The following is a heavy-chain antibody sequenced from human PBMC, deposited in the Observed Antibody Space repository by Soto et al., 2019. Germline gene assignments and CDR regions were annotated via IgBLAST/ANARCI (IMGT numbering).Heavy chain of an antibody. CDR3: VRPDSSGYYHY. J-gene: IGHJ4*02. V-gene: IGHV5-51*01. CDR2: IYPDNSDT. D-gene: IGHD3-22*01. CDR1: GHTFTSSW. Sequence: GESLKISCKGSGHTFTSSWIGWVRQMPGKGLEWMGIIYPDNSDTRYSPSFQGQVTISVDKSIRTAYLQWRSLKASDTAMYYCVRPDSSGYYHYWGQGTLVTVSS.